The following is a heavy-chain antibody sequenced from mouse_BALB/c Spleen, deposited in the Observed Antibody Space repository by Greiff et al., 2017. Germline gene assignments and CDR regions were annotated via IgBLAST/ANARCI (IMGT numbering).Heavy chain of an antibody. J-gene: IGHJ1*01. Sequence: EVKLVESGGGLVQPGGSRKLSCAASGFTFSDYGMAWVRQAPGKGPEWVAFISNLAYSIYYADTVTGRFTISRENAKNTLYLEMSSLRSEDTAMYYCARGGLLYWYFDVWGAGTTVTVSS. CDR3: ARGGLLYWYFDV. D-gene: IGHD1-1*01. V-gene: IGHV5-15*02. CDR2: ISNLAYSI. CDR1: GFTFSDYG.